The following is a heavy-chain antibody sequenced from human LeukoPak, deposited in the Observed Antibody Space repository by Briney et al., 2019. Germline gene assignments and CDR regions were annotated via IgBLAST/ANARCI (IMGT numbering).Heavy chain of an antibody. V-gene: IGHV3-66*01. CDR3: ATDGGRREFDY. D-gene: IGHD3-3*01. Sequence: RGSLRLSCEASGFSVTTKYMSWVRQAPGKGLEWVSVIYSGGSTYYADSVKARFTISRDKSKSTVYLQMNNLRAEDTAVYYCATDGGRREFDYWGQGTLVTVSS. CDR2: IYSGGST. J-gene: IGHJ4*02. CDR1: GFSVTTKY.